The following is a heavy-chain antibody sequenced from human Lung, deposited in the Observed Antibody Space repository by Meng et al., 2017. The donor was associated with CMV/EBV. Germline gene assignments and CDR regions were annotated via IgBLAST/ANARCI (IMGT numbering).Heavy chain of an antibody. V-gene: IGHV4-4*02. Sequence: QVALQEAGRGLGKASGTLSLTCAVSGGSMSSTNWWSWVRQPPGKGLEWIGEIYHSGSTNYNPSLKSRVSISVDKSKNQFSLKLSSVTAADTAVYYCARADKVRFDYWGQGTLVTVSS. CDR1: GGSMSSTNW. J-gene: IGHJ4*02. CDR3: ARADKVRFDY. CDR2: IYHSGST.